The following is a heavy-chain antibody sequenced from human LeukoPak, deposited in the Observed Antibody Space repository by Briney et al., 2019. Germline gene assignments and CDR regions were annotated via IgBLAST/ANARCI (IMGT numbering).Heavy chain of an antibody. CDR2: IYYTGST. Sequence: SETLFLTCTVSGGSITNYFWTWIRQPAGKGLGWIGYIYYTGSTNYNPSLKNRVTISVDTSKNQFSLKLSSVTAADTAVYYCARGGNYGSGTQGWFDPWGQGTLVTVSS. J-gene: IGHJ5*02. V-gene: IGHV4-59*01. D-gene: IGHD3-10*01. CDR1: GGSITNYF. CDR3: ARGGNYGSGTQGWFDP.